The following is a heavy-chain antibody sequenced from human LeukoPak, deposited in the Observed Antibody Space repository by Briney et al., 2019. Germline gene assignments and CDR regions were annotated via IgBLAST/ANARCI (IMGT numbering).Heavy chain of an antibody. CDR3: ANFVDTSMGGNDY. V-gene: IGHV3-23*01. D-gene: IGHD5-18*01. CDR1: GFTFSSHA. J-gene: IGHJ4*02. CDR2: ISSSSDHI. Sequence: GGSLRLSCAASGFTFSSHAMSWVRQAPGKGLEWVSAISSSSDHIYYADSVQGRFTISRDNSKNTLYLQMNSRRAEDTALYYCANFVDTSMGGNDYWGQGTLVTVSS.